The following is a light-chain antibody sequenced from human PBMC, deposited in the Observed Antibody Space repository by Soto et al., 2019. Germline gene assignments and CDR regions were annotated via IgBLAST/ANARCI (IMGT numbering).Light chain of an antibody. Sequence: DLQMTQSPSSLSASVGDRVTITCRASQSISSYLNWYQQKPGKAPKLLIYAASSLQSGVPSRFSGSRSGTDFTLTISSRQPEDFATYYCQQSYSTLRTFGQGTKLEIK. CDR1: QSISSY. CDR2: AAS. CDR3: QQSYSTLRT. J-gene: IGKJ2*01. V-gene: IGKV1-39*01.